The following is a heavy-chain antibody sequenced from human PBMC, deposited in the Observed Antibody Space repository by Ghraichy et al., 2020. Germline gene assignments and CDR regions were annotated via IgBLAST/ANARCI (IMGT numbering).Heavy chain of an antibody. J-gene: IGHJ4*02. CDR2: VNHNGGQT. CDR1: GFTLTDDW. CDR3: ATFDTSSN. D-gene: IGHD2-2*01. Sequence: GALRLSCTASGFTLTDDWMSWVRQAPGKGLESVATVNHNGGQTFYVDSVKGRFTISRDTANNALHLQMNSLGAEDTAVYYCATFDTSSNWGQGTLVAVSS. V-gene: IGHV3-7*01.